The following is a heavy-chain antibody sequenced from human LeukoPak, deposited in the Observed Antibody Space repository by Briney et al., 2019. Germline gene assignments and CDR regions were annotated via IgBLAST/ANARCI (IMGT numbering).Heavy chain of an antibody. CDR2: IYYSGST. Sequence: SETLSLTCTVSGGSISSYYWSWIRQPPGKGLEWIGYIYYSGSTNYNPSLKSRVTISVDTSKNQFSLKLSSVTAADTAVYYCARGTLQWLVGYWGQGTLVTVSS. J-gene: IGHJ4*02. CDR3: ARGTLQWLVGY. D-gene: IGHD6-19*01. CDR1: GGSISSYY. V-gene: IGHV4-59*01.